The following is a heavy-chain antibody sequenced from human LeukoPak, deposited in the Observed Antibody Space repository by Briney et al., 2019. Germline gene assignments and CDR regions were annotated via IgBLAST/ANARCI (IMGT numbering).Heavy chain of an antibody. CDR2: IYYSGST. CDR1: GGSISSSSYY. Sequence: SETLSLTCTVSGGSISSSSYYWGWIRQPPGKGLEWIGSIYYSGSTYYNPSLKSRVTISVDTSKNQFSLKLSSVTAADTAVYYCAGTTMVRGFDAFDIWGQGTMVTVSS. CDR3: AGTTMVRGFDAFDI. J-gene: IGHJ3*02. D-gene: IGHD3-10*01. V-gene: IGHV4-39*07.